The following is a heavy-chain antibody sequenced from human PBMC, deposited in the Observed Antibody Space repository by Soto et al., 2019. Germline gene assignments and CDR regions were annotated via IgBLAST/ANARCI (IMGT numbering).Heavy chain of an antibody. CDR1: GLHITNAW. CDR2: IKTTGEGGPT. Sequence: EVQLVESGGGHIQPGGSLRLSCAASGLHITNAWMNWVRQAPGKGLEWVGRIKTTGEGGPTDYPAAVKGRFTVSRDDSKNTLHLQMNSLKTEDTAVYYCTTGSVEGVWGQGTAVIVPS. D-gene: IGHD2-15*01. CDR3: TTGSVEGV. J-gene: IGHJ6*01. V-gene: IGHV3-15*07.